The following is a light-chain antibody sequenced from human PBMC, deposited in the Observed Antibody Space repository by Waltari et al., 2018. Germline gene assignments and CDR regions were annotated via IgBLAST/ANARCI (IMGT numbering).Light chain of an antibody. CDR2: EDN. CDR1: RGSIASNY. V-gene: IGLV6-57*03. CDR3: QSYDSSNNV. J-gene: IGLJ6*01. Sequence: NFMLTQPHSVSESQGKTVTISCTRSRGSIASNYVEWYQQRPGSAPTTVIYEDNQRPSGVPDRFSGSIDSSSNSASLTISGLKTEDEADYYCQSYDSSNNVFGSGTKVTVL.